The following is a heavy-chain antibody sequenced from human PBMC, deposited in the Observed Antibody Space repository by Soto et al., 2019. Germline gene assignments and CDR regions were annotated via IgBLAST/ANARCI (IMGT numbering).Heavy chain of an antibody. V-gene: IGHV5-51*01. Sequence: SLKIPCMGSGYTFTNHWVGWVRQVPGKGLARMGIIYPGDSYTNYSPSFQGHVTISADKSISTSYLQWSSLSASDTAMYYCARPCYYDSSVYCAYYCMDFWGQGTTVTVSS. D-gene: IGHD3-22*01. J-gene: IGHJ6*02. CDR2: IYPGDSYT. CDR1: GYTFTNHW. CDR3: ARPCYYDSSVYCAYYCMDF.